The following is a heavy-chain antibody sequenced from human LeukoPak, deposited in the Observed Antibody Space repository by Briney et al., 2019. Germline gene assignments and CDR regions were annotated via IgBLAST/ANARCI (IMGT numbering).Heavy chain of an antibody. D-gene: IGHD3-16*01. CDR1: GFTFSSYG. CDR2: ISYDGSNK. CDR3: AKDFGGGPGQYYFDY. V-gene: IGHV3-30*18. J-gene: IGHJ4*02. Sequence: PGGSLRLSCAASGFTFSSYGMHWVRQAPGKGLEWVAVISYDGSNKYYADSVKGRFTISRDNAKNSLYLQMNSLRAEDTALYYCAKDFGGGPGQYYFDYWGQGTLVTVSS.